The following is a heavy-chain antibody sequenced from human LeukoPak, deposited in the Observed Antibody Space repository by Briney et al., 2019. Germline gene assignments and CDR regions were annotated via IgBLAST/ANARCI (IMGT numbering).Heavy chain of an antibody. CDR2: ISADNGFT. Sequence: VALVKVSCKASGYTFTSYGINWVRQAPGQGLEWMGWISADNGFTASAQNLQGRVTMTTDTSTNTAYMELRSLRSEDTAVYYCATGVEMATIYYYYYGMDVWGQGTTVTVSS. CDR1: GYTFTSYG. V-gene: IGHV1-18*01. J-gene: IGHJ6*02. CDR3: ATGVEMATIYYYYYGMDV. D-gene: IGHD5-24*01.